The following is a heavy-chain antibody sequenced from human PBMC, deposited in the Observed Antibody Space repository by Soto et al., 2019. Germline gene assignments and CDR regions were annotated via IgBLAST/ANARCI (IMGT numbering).Heavy chain of an antibody. CDR2: IYHSGST. Sequence: PSETLSLTCAFSCGSISSGSYSWSWIRQPPGKGLEWIGYIYHSGSTYYNPSLKSRVTISVDRSKNQFSLKLSSVTAADTAVYYCARVPAPWGQGTLVTVSS. J-gene: IGHJ5*02. V-gene: IGHV4-30-2*01. CDR3: ARVPAP. CDR1: CGSISSGSYS.